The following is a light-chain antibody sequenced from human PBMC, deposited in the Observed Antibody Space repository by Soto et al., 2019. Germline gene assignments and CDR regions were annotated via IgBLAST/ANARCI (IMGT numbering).Light chain of an antibody. CDR2: GAS. CDR1: QSVSSSY. J-gene: IGKJ2*01. V-gene: IGKV3-20*01. CDR3: QQYGGSHLYT. Sequence: EIVLTQSPGTLSLSPGERATLSCRASQSVSSSYLAWYQQKPGQAPRLLIYGASSRATGIPDRFSGSGSGTDFTLTISRMEPEDFALYYCQQYGGSHLYTFRQATKLESK.